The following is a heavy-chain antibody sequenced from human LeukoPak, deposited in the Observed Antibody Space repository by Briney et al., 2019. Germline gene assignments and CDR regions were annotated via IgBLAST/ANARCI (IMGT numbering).Heavy chain of an antibody. CDR2: IYYSGST. CDR1: GGSISSSSYY. V-gene: IGHV4-39*01. D-gene: IGHD2-2*01. Sequence: PSETLSLTCTVSGGSISSSSYYWGWIRQPPGKGLEWIGSIYYSGSTYYNPSLKSRVTISVDTSKNQFSLKLSSVTAADTAVYYCARGHPSSPLPAAREGNWFDPWGQGTLVTVSS. CDR3: ARGHPSSPLPAAREGNWFDP. J-gene: IGHJ5*02.